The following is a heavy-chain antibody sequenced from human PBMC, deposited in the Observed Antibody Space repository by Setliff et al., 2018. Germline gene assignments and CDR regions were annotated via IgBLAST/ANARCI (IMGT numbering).Heavy chain of an antibody. V-gene: IGHV1-18*01. CDR3: ARDLSTTVMTRSWYYFDY. D-gene: IGHD4-17*01. CDR1: GYTFATYG. CDR2: ISPYNSNT. Sequence: ASVKVSCKASGYTFATYGISWVRQAPGQGLEWMRWISPYNSNTNYAQNFRGRVTMTTDTSTSTAYMELRSLRSDDTAMYYCARDLSTTVMTRSWYYFDYWGQGTLVTVSS. J-gene: IGHJ4*02.